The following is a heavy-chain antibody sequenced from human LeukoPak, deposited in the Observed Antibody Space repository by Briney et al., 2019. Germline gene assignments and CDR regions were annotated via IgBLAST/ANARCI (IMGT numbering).Heavy chain of an antibody. CDR1: GYTFTGYY. J-gene: IGHJ4*02. CDR3: AREEIAVAGHDY. D-gene: IGHD6-19*01. V-gene: IGHV1-2*02. CDR2: VNPNNGGT. Sequence: ASVKVSCKASGYTFTGYYMHWVRQAPGQGLEWMGWVNPNNGGTNYAQKFQGRVTMTRDTSISTAYMELSRLRSDDTAVYYCAREEIAVAGHDYWGQGTLVTVSS.